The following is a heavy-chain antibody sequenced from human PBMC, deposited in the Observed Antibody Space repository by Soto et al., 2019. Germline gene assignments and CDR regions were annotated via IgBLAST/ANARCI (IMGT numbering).Heavy chain of an antibody. CDR2: ISGGSSYT. V-gene: IGHV3-11*05. J-gene: IGHJ4*02. D-gene: IGHD3-10*01. Sequence: QVQLVESGGGLVKPGGSLRLSCAASGFSFGDSYMSWIRQSAGKGLEWLSYISGGSSYTKYAESVKGRFTISRDNARSSLFLQVNGLRADDTAIYYCAKTRVADSGYYFDHWGQGTRVTVSS. CDR1: GFSFGDSY. CDR3: AKTRVADSGYYFDH.